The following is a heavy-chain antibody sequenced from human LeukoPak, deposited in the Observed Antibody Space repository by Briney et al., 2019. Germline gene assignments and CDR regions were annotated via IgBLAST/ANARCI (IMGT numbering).Heavy chain of an antibody. CDR2: IHYSGST. V-gene: IGHV4-59*01. J-gene: IGHJ4*02. Sequence: SETLSLTCAVYGGSFSGYYWSWIRQPPGKGLEWIGNIHYSGSTNYNPSLKSRVTISVDTSKNQFSLNLNSVTAADTAVYYCARGYSSSWYLAYWGQGTLVTVSS. CDR1: GGSFSGYY. D-gene: IGHD6-13*01. CDR3: ARGYSSSWYLAY.